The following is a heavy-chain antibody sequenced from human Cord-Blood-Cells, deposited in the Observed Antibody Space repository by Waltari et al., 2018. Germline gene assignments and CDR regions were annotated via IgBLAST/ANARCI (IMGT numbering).Heavy chain of an antibody. V-gene: IGHV1-3*01. CDR1: GYTFTSYA. J-gene: IGHJ5*02. D-gene: IGHD1-26*01. CDR3: ARDSGSYKNWFDP. CDR2: INAGNGNT. Sequence: QVQLVQSGAEVKKPGASVKVSCKASGYTFTSYAMHWVRQAPGQRLEWMGWINAGNGNTKYSQKFQGRVTITRDSSASTAYMELSSLRSEDTAVYYCARDSGSYKNWFDPWGQGTLVTVSS.